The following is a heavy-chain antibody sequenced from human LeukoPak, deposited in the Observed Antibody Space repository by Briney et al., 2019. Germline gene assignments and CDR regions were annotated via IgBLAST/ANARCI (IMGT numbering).Heavy chain of an antibody. D-gene: IGHD2-2*01. J-gene: IGHJ5*02. V-gene: IGHV4-38-2*02. CDR3: ARDPRWLTPDCTSTSCYENYFDP. Sequence: SETLSLTCGVSGYSISSVYQWPWIRQSPGKGLEWIGSIYHSGSAHYNPSLKSRVTISVETSKNQFSLNMYSVTAADTAVYYCARDPRWLTPDCTSTSCYENYFDPWGQGTLVTVSS. CDR2: IYHSGSA. CDR1: GYSISSVYQ.